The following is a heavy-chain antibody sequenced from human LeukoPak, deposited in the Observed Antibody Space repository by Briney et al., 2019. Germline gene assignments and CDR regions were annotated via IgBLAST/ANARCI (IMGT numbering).Heavy chain of an antibody. D-gene: IGHD2-8*01. J-gene: IGHJ4*02. CDR1: GASIRSSAGYR. CDR2: ISYDGRR. V-gene: IGHV4-39*07. Sequence: SETLSLTCAVSGASIRSSAGYRWGWIRQPPGKGLEWIGQISYDGRREYNPSLTSRVTISRDTSKNQFSLKMTSVTAADAAVFYCARLHPNGPDEYWGRGTLVTVSS. CDR3: ARLHPNGPDEY.